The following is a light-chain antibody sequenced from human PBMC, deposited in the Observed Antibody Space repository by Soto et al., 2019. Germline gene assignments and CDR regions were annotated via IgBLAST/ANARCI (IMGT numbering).Light chain of an antibody. J-gene: IGKJ4*02. CDR3: QHRSSWPRS. CDR1: QSVGTS. V-gene: IGKV3-11*01. CDR2: DAA. Sequence: DIVLTQSPATLSLSPGDRATLSCRASQSVGTSLAWYKQQPGQAPRLLIHDAAYRASGIPERFSGSGSGTAVSLSMSSLEPDDFAVDYCQHRSSWPRSFGGGTKV.